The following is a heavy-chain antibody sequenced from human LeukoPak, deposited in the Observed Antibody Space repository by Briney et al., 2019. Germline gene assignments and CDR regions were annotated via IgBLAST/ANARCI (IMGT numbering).Heavy chain of an antibody. J-gene: IGHJ6*02. CDR3: ARSIGLTGGGVDV. CDR2: ITDSGNTI. Sequence: GGSLRLSCAASGFTFSDYNMNWVRQAPGKGLEWVSYITDSGNTIHYADSVKGRFTISRDNAKNSLYLQMNSLRAEDTAVYYCARSIGLTGGGVDVWGQGTTVSVSS. CDR1: GFTFSDYN. V-gene: IGHV3-11*01. D-gene: IGHD3-9*01.